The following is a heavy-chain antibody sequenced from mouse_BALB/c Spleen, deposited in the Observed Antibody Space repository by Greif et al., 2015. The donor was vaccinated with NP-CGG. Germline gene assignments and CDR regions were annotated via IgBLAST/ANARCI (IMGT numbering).Heavy chain of an antibody. CDR1: GYTFTNHH. J-gene: IGHJ3*01. V-gene: IGHV1S45*01. CDR3: ARSGATVVRNQAWFAY. CDR2: INPYNDYT. Sequence: EVQLQQSGAELVRPGASVKISCKAFGYTFTNHHINWVKQRPGQGLDWIGYINPYNDYTSYNQKFKGKATLTVDKSSSPAYMELSSLTSEDSAVYYCARSGATVVRNQAWFAYWGQGTLVTVSA. D-gene: IGHD1-1*01.